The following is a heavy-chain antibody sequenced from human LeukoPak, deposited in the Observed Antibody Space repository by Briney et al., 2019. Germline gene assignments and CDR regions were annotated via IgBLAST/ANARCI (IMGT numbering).Heavy chain of an antibody. Sequence: SQTLSLTCTVSGGSISSGGYYWSWIRQPPGKGLEWIGYIYYSGSTYYNPFLKSRVTISVDTSKNQFSLKLSSVTAADTAVYYCAREYYDFWSGPNWFDPWGQGTLVTVSS. CDR1: GGSISSGGYY. CDR3: AREYYDFWSGPNWFDP. J-gene: IGHJ5*02. V-gene: IGHV4-30-4*08. D-gene: IGHD3-3*01. CDR2: IYYSGST.